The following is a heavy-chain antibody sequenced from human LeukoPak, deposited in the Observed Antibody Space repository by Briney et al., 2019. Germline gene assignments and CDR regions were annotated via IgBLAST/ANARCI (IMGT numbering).Heavy chain of an antibody. CDR3: AGPYSYYYGMDV. CDR1: GYTFTSYD. J-gene: IGHJ6*02. V-gene: IGHV1-8*01. D-gene: IGHD1-26*01. Sequence: ASVKVSCKASGYTFTSYDINWVRQATGQGLEWMGWMNPNSGNTGYAQKFQGRVTMTRNTSISTAYMELSSLRSEDTAVYYCAGPYSYYYGMDVWGQGTTVTVSS. CDR2: MNPNSGNT.